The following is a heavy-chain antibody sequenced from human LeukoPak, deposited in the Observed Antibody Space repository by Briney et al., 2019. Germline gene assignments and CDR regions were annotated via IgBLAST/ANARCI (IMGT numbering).Heavy chain of an antibody. D-gene: IGHD5-24*01. CDR1: GGSISSGGYS. CDR3: ARIIEMATIFAPFDP. CDR2: IYYSGST. V-gene: IGHV4-39*01. J-gene: IGHJ5*02. Sequence: PSETLSLTSAVSGGSISSGGYSWGWIRQPPGKGLEWIGSIYYSGSTYYSPSLKSRVTISVDTSKNQFSLKLSSVTAADTAVYYCARIIEMATIFAPFDPWGQGTLVTVSS.